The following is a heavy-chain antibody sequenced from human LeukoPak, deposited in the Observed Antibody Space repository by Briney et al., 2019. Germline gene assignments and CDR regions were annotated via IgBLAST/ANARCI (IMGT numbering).Heavy chain of an antibody. D-gene: IGHD3-10*01. CDR1: GYIFSSND. Sequence: ASVKVSCKASGYIFSSNDINWVRQAAGQGLEWMGWMNPNSGDTGYTQKFQGRVPMTRSTSITTTYMELSSLRSEDTAVYYCARGPFGSGSSLDYWGQGTLVTVSS. V-gene: IGHV1-8*01. CDR2: MNPNSGDT. J-gene: IGHJ4*02. CDR3: ARGPFGSGSSLDY.